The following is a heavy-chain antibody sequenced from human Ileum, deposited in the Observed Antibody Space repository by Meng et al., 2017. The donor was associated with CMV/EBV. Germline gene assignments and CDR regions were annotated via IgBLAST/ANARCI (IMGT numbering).Heavy chain of an antibody. J-gene: IGHJ4*02. Sequence: CGASGSTFSRYAMSWVRQAPGKGLEWVSAISGSGGSTYYADSVKGRFTISRDNSKNTLYLQMNSLRAEDTAVYYCAKAGDYMYYFDYWGQGTLVTVSS. CDR2: ISGSGGST. D-gene: IGHD4-17*01. CDR1: GSTFSRYA. V-gene: IGHV3-23*01. CDR3: AKAGDYMYYFDY.